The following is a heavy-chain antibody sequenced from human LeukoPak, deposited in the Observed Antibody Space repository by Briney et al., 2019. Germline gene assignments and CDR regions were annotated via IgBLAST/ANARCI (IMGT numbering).Heavy chain of an antibody. D-gene: IGHD4-17*01. CDR3: ARAELASSYYGDLTDY. V-gene: IGHV3-66*01. CDR2: IYSGGNT. Sequence: GGSLRLSCAASGFTVSTNYMNWVRQAPGKGLEWVSAIYSGGNTYYADSVKGRFTISRDNSKNTLYLQMNSLRAEDTAVYYCARAELASSYYGDLTDYWGQGTLVTVSS. CDR1: GFTVSTNY. J-gene: IGHJ4*02.